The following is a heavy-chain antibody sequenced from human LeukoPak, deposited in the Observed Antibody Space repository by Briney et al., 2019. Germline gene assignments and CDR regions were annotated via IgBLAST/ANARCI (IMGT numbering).Heavy chain of an antibody. CDR3: TRGRGTVAIDY. CDR2: INHSGST. D-gene: IGHD5-12*01. CDR1: GESFSGYD. V-gene: IGHV4-34*01. Sequence: PSETLSLTCAVYGESFSGYDWTWIRQPPGKGLEWIGEINHSGSTNYKPSLKSRVTVSVDTSKNQFSLKLTSVTAADTAVYYCTRGRGTVAIDYWGQGTLVTVSS. J-gene: IGHJ4*02.